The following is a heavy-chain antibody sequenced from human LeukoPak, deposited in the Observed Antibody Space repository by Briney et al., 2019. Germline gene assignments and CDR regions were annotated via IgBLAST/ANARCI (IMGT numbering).Heavy chain of an antibody. CDR2: IYSGGTT. CDR3: ARVLSVSYCDS. D-gene: IGHD2/OR15-2a*01. V-gene: IGHV3-53*01. CDR1: GFTFTSYA. J-gene: IGHJ4*02. Sequence: PGGSRRLSCAASGFTFTSYAMSWVRQAPGKGLEWVSVIYSGGTTYYADSVKGRFTISRDNSKNTLYLQMNSLRGEDTAVYYCARVLSVSYCDSWGQGTLVTVSS.